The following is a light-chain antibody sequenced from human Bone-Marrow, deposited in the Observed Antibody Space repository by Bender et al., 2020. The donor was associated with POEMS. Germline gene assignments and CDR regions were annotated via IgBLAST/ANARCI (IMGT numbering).Light chain of an antibody. CDR3: AAWEDSLNGWV. CDR1: SSNIGTNP. J-gene: IGLJ3*02. V-gene: IGLV1-44*01. Sequence: QSVLTQPPSASGTPGQRVTISCSGSSSNIGTNPVNWYQQLSGTAPKLLIYINNQRPSGVPDRFSGSKSGTSAPLAISGLQSEDEADYYCAAWEDSLNGWVFGGGTKLTVL. CDR2: INN.